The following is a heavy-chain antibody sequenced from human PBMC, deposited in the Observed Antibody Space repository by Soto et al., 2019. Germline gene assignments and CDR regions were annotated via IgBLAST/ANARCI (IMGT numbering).Heavy chain of an antibody. D-gene: IGHD6-13*01. Sequence: GGSLRLSWAASGFTFSNYAMHGVRQAPGKGLEWVAVLSYDGRSNYYADSVQGRITLSRDNFTNILFLQMSSLGPEDTAIYYCTRGEAASGTSPIYFDYWGQGALVTVSS. V-gene: IGHV3-30*04. CDR1: GFTFSNYA. CDR2: LSYDGRSN. CDR3: TRGEAASGTSPIYFDY. J-gene: IGHJ4*02.